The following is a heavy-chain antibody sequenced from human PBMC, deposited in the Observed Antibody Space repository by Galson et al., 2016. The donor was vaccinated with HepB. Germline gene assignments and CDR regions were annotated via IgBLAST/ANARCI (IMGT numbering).Heavy chain of an antibody. Sequence: KASGGSFSSSAINWVRQAPGQGLEWVGGIIPIFGTPNYAQKFQGRVRITADESTSTGYMELNSLREEDTALYYCVKDRVYQCSSSTCYWEFDYWGQGTLVTVSS. CDR3: VKDRVYQCSSSTCYWEFDY. J-gene: IGHJ4*02. CDR2: IIPIFGTP. CDR1: GGSFSSSA. D-gene: IGHD2-2*01. V-gene: IGHV1-69*01.